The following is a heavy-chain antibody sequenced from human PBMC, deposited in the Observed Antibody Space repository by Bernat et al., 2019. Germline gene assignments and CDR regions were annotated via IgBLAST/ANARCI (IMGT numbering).Heavy chain of an antibody. J-gene: IGHJ3*02. CDR1: GFTVSSNH. V-gene: IGHV3-53*02. CDR3: ARDAGDI. Sequence: EVQLVETGGGLVQPGGSLRLSCAASGFTVSSNHMSWVRQAPGKGLEWVSLIYGGGSTYYADSVKGRFTISRDNSKNTLYLQMNSLRAEDTAVYFCARDAGDIWGQGTMVTVSS. CDR2: IYGGGST.